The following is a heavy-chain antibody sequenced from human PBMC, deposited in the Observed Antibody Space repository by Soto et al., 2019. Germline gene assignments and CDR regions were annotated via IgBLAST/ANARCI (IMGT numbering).Heavy chain of an antibody. CDR2: IRTKSNGYAT. D-gene: IGHD6-6*01. V-gene: IGHV3-73*02. CDR3: SRVEYVTSSPIA. J-gene: IGHJ4*02. CDR1: GFTFSGSA. Sequence: EVQLVESGGGLVQPGGSLKLSCAASGFTFSGSAIHWVRQASGKGLEWVARIRTKSNGYATTYAASVKGRVTISRDDSKNMAYLQMNGLKTEDTAMYYCSRVEYVTSSPIAWGQGTLVTVSS.